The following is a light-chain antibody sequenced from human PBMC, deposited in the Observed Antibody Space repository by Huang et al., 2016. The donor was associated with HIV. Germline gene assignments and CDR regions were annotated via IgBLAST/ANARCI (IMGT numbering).Light chain of an antibody. CDR2: DTS. J-gene: IGKJ5*01. V-gene: IGKV3-11*01. Sequence: ETLLTQSPATLSVSPGERATLSCRASQNVNKYVTWYQQKPCQPPRRLIYDTSKRATGIPARFSGSGSGTDFNLTISSLEPEDLAVYFCQWRSHWPPITFGQGTRLHI. CDR3: QWRSHWPPIT. CDR1: QNVNKY.